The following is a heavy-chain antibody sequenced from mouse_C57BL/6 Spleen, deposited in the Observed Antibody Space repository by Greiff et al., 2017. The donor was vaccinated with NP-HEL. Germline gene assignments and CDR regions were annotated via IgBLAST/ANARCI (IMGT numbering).Heavy chain of an antibody. CDR3: ARDEYSSSPVDY. V-gene: IGHV1-54*01. Sequence: QVQLQQSGAELVRPGTSVKVSCKASGYAFTNYLIEWVKQRPGQGLEWIGVINPGSGGTNYNEKFKGKATLTADKSSSTAYMQLSSLTTEDSAVYFCARDEYSSSPVDYWGQGTLVTVSA. CDR1: GYAFTNYL. CDR2: INPGSGGT. D-gene: IGHD1-1*01. J-gene: IGHJ3*01.